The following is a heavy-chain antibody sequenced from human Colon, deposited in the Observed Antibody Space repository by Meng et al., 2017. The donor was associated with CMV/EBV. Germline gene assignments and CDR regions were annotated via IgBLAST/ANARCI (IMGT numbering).Heavy chain of an antibody. D-gene: IGHD6-13*01. V-gene: IGHV4-59*01. CDR2: IYYSGST. CDR3: ARALGIAAAGTSPNYYYYGMDV. CDR1: GGSISSYY. J-gene: IGHJ6*02. Sequence: SETLSLTCTVSGGSISSYYWSWIRQPPGKGLEWIGYIYYSGSTNYNPSLKSRVTISVDTSKNQFSLKLSSVTAADTAVYYCARALGIAAAGTSPNYYYYGMDVWGQGTTVTVS.